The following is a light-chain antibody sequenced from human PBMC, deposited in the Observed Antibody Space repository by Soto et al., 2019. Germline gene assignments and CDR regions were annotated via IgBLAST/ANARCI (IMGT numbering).Light chain of an antibody. CDR3: QQYNSYS. V-gene: IGKV1-5*02. Sequence: PITQYSSTPPSSVGDRVPIICRASQSISNWLAWYQQKPGTAPKLLIYHASTLESGVPSRFSGSGSGTEFTLTISSLQPDDFATYYCQQYNSYSFGQGTKVDIK. J-gene: IGKJ1*01. CDR1: QSISNW. CDR2: HAS.